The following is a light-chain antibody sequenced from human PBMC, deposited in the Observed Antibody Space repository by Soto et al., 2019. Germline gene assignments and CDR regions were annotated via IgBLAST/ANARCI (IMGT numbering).Light chain of an antibody. V-gene: IGKV1-39*01. J-gene: IGKJ5*01. Sequence: DIQMTQSPSSLSASVGDRVTITCRARESISRHLNWYQQKPGKAPKLLIYAASSLQNGVPSRFSGGGSATEFTLTISNLQPEDFATYYCQQSYSPLPITFGQGTRLEIK. CDR1: ESISRH. CDR2: AAS. CDR3: QQSYSPLPIT.